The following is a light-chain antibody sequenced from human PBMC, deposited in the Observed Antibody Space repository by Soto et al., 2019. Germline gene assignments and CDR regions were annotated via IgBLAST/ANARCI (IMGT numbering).Light chain of an antibody. J-gene: IGKJ4*01. CDR2: DAS. V-gene: IGKV3-11*01. CDR3: QQRANGIT. Sequence: EVVLTQSPATLSLSPGERATLSCRASQSVDIYLGWYQQKPGQAPILLIYDASRRATGIPPRFSGSGYGTEFTLTISSLDPDDFVVYYCQQRANGITFGGGTKVEIK. CDR1: QSVDIY.